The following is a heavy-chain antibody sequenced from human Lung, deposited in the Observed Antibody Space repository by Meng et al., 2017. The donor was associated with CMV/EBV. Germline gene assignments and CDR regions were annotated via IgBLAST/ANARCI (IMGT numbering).Heavy chain of an antibody. CDR2: INTDANER. CDR3: ARDRDWELFDY. CDR1: GFTFSDYN. J-gene: IGHJ4*02. V-gene: IGHV3-74*03. D-gene: IGHD3-10*01. Sequence: QVVESGGGLVQPGGSLRLSCSVSGFTFSDYNIHWVRQAPGKGLVWVSRINTDANERTYEDSVKGRFSITRDNAKNTVFLQMNSLRAEDTAIYYCARDRDWELFDYWGQGILVTVSS.